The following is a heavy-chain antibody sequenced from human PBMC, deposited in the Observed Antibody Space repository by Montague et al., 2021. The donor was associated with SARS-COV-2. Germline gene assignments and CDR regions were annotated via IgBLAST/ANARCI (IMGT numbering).Heavy chain of an antibody. V-gene: IGHV3-74*01. CDR3: ARGGGSWYSVIEY. J-gene: IGHJ4*01. Sequence: SLRLSCAASGFSFNSYWMHWVRQAPGKGLVWVSRIYSDGTTRGYADSVKGRFTISRDNAKNTVDMVMDSLRADDTAVYYCARGGGSWYSVIEYWGQGTLVTVSS. D-gene: IGHD2-15*01. CDR1: GFSFNSYW. CDR2: IYSDGTTR.